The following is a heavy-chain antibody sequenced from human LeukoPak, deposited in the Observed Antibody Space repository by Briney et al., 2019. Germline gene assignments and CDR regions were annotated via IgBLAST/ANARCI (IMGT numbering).Heavy chain of an antibody. Sequence: ASVKVSCKASGYTFTSYYMRWVRQAPGQGLEWMGIINPSGGSTSYAQKFQGRVTMTRDTSTSTVYMELSSLRSEDTAVYYCASGYSGYGEYYYGMDVWGQGTTVTVSS. J-gene: IGHJ6*02. CDR1: GYTFTSYY. V-gene: IGHV1-46*01. CDR3: ASGYSGYGEYYYGMDV. D-gene: IGHD5-12*01. CDR2: INPSGGST.